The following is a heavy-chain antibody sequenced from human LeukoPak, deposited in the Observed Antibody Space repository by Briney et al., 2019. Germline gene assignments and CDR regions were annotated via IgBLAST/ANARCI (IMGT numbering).Heavy chain of an antibody. D-gene: IGHD2-15*01. CDR3: ARSVEGYCRGGSCYYYSYYMDV. Sequence: SETLSLTCTVSGGSISRSSYYWGWLRQPPGKGLEWIGRIYYSGSTNYNPSLKSRVTISVDTSKNQFSLKLSSVTAADTAVYYCARSVEGYCRGGSCYYYSYYMDVWGKGTTVTVSS. J-gene: IGHJ6*03. CDR2: IYYSGST. V-gene: IGHV4-39*07. CDR1: GGSISRSSYY.